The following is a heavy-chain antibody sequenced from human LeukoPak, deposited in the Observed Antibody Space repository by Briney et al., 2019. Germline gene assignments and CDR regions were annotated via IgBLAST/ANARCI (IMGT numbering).Heavy chain of an antibody. CDR2: ISSSSSYI. Sequence: GGSLRLSCAASGFTFSSYSMNWVRQAPGKGLEWVSSISSSSSYIYYADSVKGRFTISRDNAKNSLYLQMNSLRAEDTAVYYCARDRSPRYGDFILPPSYWGQGTLVTVSS. D-gene: IGHD4-17*01. CDR1: GFTFSSYS. CDR3: ARDRSPRYGDFILPPSY. V-gene: IGHV3-21*01. J-gene: IGHJ4*02.